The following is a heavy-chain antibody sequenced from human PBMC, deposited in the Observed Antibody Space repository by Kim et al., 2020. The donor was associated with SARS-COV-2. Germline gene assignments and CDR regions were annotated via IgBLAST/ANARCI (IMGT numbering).Heavy chain of an antibody. V-gene: IGHV4-34*01. CDR1: GGSFSGYY. CDR2: INHSGST. CDR3: ARGSNWFDP. J-gene: IGHJ5*02. Sequence: SETLSLTCAVYGGSFSGYYWSWIRQPPGKGLEWIGEINHSGSTNYNPSLKSRVTISVDTSKNQFSLKLSSVTAADTAVYYCARGSNWFDPWGQGTLVTVSS.